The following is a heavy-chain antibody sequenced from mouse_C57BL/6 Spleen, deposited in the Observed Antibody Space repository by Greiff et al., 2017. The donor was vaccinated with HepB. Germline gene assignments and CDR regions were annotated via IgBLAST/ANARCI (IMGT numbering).Heavy chain of an antibody. J-gene: IGHJ2*01. Sequence: QVQLQQPGADLVKPGASVKLSCKASGYTFTSYCMHWVKQSPGRGLEWIGRIVPNSGGTKYNKKFKSKATLTVDKPSSTAYMQLSSLTSEDSAVYYCARDYDYDLDYWGQGTTLTVSS. CDR1: GYTFTSYC. CDR3: ARDYDYDLDY. D-gene: IGHD2-4*01. V-gene: IGHV1-72*01. CDR2: IVPNSGGT.